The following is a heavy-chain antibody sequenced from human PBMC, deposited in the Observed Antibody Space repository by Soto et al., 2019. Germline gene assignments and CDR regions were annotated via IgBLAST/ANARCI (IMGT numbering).Heavy chain of an antibody. D-gene: IGHD6-13*01. J-gene: IGHJ6*02. CDR1: GGTFSSYA. V-gene: IGHV1-69*06. Sequence: QVQLVQSGAEVKKPGSSVKVSCKASGGTFSSYAISWVRQAPGQGLEWMGGIIPIFGTANYAQKFQGRVTITADKSTIPAYMELSSLRSEDTAVYYCAGVTAVGAAAGYYYYGMDVWGQGTTVTVSS. CDR3: AGVTAVGAAAGYYYYGMDV. CDR2: IIPIFGTA.